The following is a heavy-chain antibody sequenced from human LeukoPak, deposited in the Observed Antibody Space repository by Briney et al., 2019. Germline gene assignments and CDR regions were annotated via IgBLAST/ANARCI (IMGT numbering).Heavy chain of an antibody. CDR1: GYTFTSYY. V-gene: IGHV1-46*01. Sequence: ASVTVSCKASGYTFTSYYMHWVRQAPGQGLEWMGLINPSGGSTSYAQKFQGRVTMTRDTSTSTVYMELSSLRSEDTAVYYCARVHPRYYDSSGYYRDAFDIWGQGTMVTVSS. J-gene: IGHJ3*02. CDR2: INPSGGST. CDR3: ARVHPRYYDSSGYYRDAFDI. D-gene: IGHD3-22*01.